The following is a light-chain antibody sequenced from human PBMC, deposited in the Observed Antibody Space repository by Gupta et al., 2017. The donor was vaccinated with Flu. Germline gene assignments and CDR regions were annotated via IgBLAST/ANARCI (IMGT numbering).Light chain of an antibody. V-gene: IGLV3-1*01. J-gene: IGLJ3*02. Sequence: TCAGDKSGDKYPSWCQQQTGESHDRKIYQDGKRPSGIAERLSSSNSGNTTTLTIGGTQAMDENDYYNQERASSKVFGGGTKLTVL. CDR2: QDG. CDR3: QERASSKV. CDR1: KSGDKY.